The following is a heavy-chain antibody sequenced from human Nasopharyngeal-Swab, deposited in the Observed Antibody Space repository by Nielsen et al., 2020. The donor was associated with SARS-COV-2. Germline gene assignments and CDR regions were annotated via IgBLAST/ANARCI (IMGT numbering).Heavy chain of an antibody. Sequence: SETLSLTCTVSGVSITSQYWSWIRQPPGKGLEWIGYISHNSGTSYNPSLKSRVTMFRDTSRNQFSLRLRSVTAADTAVYYCAKEGATGWFDPWGQGTLVTVSS. V-gene: IGHV4-59*11. CDR2: ISHNSGT. CDR1: GVSITSQY. CDR3: AKEGATGWFDP. J-gene: IGHJ5*02.